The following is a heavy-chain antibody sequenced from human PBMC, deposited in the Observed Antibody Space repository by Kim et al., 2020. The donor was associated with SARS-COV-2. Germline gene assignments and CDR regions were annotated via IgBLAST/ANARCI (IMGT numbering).Heavy chain of an antibody. CDR3: ARDGITMIVVAPGQLDY. D-gene: IGHD3-22*01. CDR1: GYTFTSYA. CDR2: INAGNGNT. V-gene: IGHV1-3*01. J-gene: IGHJ4*02. Sequence: ASVKVSCKASGYTFTSYAMHWVRQAPGQRLEWMGWINAGNGNTKYSQKFQGRVTITRDTSASTAYMELSSLRSEDTAVYYCARDGITMIVVAPGQLDYWGQGTLVTVSS.